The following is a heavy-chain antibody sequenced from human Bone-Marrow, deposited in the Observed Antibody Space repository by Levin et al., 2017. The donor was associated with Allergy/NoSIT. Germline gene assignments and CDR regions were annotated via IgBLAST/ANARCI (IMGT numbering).Heavy chain of an antibody. Sequence: PSETLSLTCSVSGASIRGASHYWGWIRQAPGKGLEWIGVVYYSGTTYYNPTLESRATLSEDTSNDQFSLRLRSVTAADTAVYYCARAYFYGLGSFLFYFDFWGQGALVTVSS. CDR2: VYYSGTT. CDR3: ARAYFYGLGSFLFYFDF. V-gene: IGHV4-39*01. J-gene: IGHJ4*02. CDR1: GASIRGASHY. D-gene: IGHD3-16*01.